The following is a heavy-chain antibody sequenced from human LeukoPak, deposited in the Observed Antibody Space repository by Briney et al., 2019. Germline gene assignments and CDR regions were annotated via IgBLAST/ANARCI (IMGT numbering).Heavy chain of an antibody. CDR1: GGTFSSYA. J-gene: IGHJ5*02. CDR3: AREGNRDSYNWFDP. CDR2: IIPIFGIA. Sequence: SVKVSCKASGGTFSSYAISWVRQAPGQGLEWMGRIIPIFGIANYAQKFQGRVTITADKSTSTAYMGLSSLRSEDTAVYYCAREGNRDSYNWFDPWGQGTLVTVSS. D-gene: IGHD5-24*01. V-gene: IGHV1-69*04.